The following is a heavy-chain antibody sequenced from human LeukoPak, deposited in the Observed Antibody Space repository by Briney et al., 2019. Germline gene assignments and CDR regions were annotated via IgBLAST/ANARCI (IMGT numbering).Heavy chain of an antibody. Sequence: GGSLRLSCAASGFTVSSNYMSWVRQAPGKGLEWVSVIYSGGSTYYADSVNGRFTISRDKSKNTLYLQMNSLRAEDTAVYYCARVSRRAQYFDYWGQGTLVTVSS. D-gene: IGHD1-1*01. V-gene: IGHV3-66*02. CDR3: ARVSRRAQYFDY. CDR2: IYSGGST. J-gene: IGHJ4*02. CDR1: GFTVSSNY.